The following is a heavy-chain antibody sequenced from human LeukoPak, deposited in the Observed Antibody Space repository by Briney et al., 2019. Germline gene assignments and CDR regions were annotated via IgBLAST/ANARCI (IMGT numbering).Heavy chain of an antibody. Sequence: GGSLRLSCTASGFTFGDYAMTWVRQAPGKGLEWVGFIRSQIYGGTPEYAASVKGRFTILRDDSEGVAYLEMNSLKTEDTAVYYCTRDQTPYYWGQGILVTVSS. CDR1: GFTFGDYA. CDR3: TRDQTPYY. J-gene: IGHJ4*02. V-gene: IGHV3-49*04. CDR2: IRSQIYGGTP.